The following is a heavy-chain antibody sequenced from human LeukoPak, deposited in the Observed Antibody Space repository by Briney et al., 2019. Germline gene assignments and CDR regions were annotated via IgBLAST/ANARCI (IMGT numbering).Heavy chain of an antibody. J-gene: IGHJ5*02. V-gene: IGHV3-48*01. CDR2: ISSSSSTI. CDR3: AKDYRYGSA. D-gene: IGHD6-19*01. CDR1: GFTFSSYS. Sequence: GGSLRLSCAASGFTFSSYSMNWVRQAPGKGLEWVSYISSSSSTIYYADSVKGRFTISRDNSKNTLYLQMNSLGAEDTALYYCAKDYRYGSAWGPGTLVVVSS.